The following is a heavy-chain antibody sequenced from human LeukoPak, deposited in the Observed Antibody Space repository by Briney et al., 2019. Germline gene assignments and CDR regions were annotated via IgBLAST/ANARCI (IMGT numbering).Heavy chain of an antibody. Sequence: SETLSLTCTVSGGSISSYYWSWIRQPPGKGLEWIGYIYYSGSTNYNPSLKSPVTISVDTSKNQFSLKLSSVPAADTAVYYCARQRYCSSTSCYRHFDYWGQGTLVTVSS. V-gene: IGHV4-59*08. CDR3: ARQRYCSSTSCYRHFDY. CDR1: GGSISSYY. J-gene: IGHJ4*02. CDR2: IYYSGST. D-gene: IGHD2-2*01.